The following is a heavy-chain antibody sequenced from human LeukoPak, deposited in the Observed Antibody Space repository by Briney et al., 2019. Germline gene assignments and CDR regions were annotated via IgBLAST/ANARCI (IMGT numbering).Heavy chain of an antibody. D-gene: IGHD3-22*01. Sequence: GGSLRLSCAASGFTFSSYGMHWVRQAPGKGLEWVAVISYDGSNKYFADSVKGRFTISRDNAKNSLYLQMNSLRAEDTAVYYCARPNYYDSSTLDYWGQGTLVTVSS. CDR2: ISYDGSNK. V-gene: IGHV3-30*03. CDR1: GFTFSSYG. J-gene: IGHJ4*02. CDR3: ARPNYYDSSTLDY.